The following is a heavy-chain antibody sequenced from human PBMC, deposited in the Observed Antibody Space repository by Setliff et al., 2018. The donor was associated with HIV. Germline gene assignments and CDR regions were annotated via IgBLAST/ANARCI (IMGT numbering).Heavy chain of an antibody. V-gene: IGHV4-39*07. D-gene: IGHD6-19*01. J-gene: IGHJ4*02. CDR2: IYYSGST. CDR1: GGSISSSNYY. Sequence: SETLSLTCTVSGGSISSSNYYWGWLRQPPGKGLEWIGSIYYSGSTYYNPSLKSRVTISVDTSKNHFSLKLSSVTAADTAVYYCARDRSARLHFDYWGQGTLVTVSS. CDR3: ARDRSARLHFDY.